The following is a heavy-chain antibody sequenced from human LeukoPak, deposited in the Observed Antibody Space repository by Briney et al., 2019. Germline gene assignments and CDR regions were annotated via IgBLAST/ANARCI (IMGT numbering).Heavy chain of an antibody. CDR3: ARDQAYSFDY. D-gene: IGHD4-11*01. J-gene: IGHJ4*02. CDR1: GFTFSAYS. V-gene: IGHV3-48*01. CDR2: IGSSSSPI. Sequence: AGGSLRLSCAASGFTFSAYSMNWVRQAPEKGLEWVSYIGSSSSPIYYADSVKGRFTISRDNAKNSLYPQMDSPRAEDTAVYYCARDQAYSFDYWGQGTLVTVSS.